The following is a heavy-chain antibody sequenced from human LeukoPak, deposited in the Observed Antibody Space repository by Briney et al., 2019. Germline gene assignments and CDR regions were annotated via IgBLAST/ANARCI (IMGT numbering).Heavy chain of an antibody. V-gene: IGHV4-39*01. J-gene: IGHJ4*02. Sequence: SETLSLTCTVSGVSISSSNSYWGWIRQPPGKGLEWIGSIYYSGNTYYNASLKSQVSISIDTSKNQFSLKLSSVTAADTAVYYCARGRTLVSRRLGLLHYFDYWGQGTLVTVSS. CDR2: IYYSGNT. CDR1: GVSISSSNSY. CDR3: ARGRTLVSRRLGLLHYFDY. D-gene: IGHD2-15*01.